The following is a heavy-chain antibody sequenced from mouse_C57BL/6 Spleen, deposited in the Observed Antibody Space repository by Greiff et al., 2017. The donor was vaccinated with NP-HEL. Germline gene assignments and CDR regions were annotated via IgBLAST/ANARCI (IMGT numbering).Heavy chain of an antibody. Sequence: EVQVVESGGGLVQPGGSLKLSCAASGFTFSDYYMYWVRQTPEKRLEWVAYISNGGGSTYYPDTVKGRFTISRDNAKNTLYLQMSRLKSEDTAMYYCARHSYYDGVDYWGQGTTLTVSS. D-gene: IGHD1-1*01. CDR3: ARHSYYDGVDY. CDR2: ISNGGGST. CDR1: GFTFSDYY. V-gene: IGHV5-12*01. J-gene: IGHJ2*01.